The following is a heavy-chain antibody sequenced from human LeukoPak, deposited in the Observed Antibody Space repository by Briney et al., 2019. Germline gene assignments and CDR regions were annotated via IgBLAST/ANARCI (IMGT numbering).Heavy chain of an antibody. CDR3: AKGYSSSWRQNWFDP. D-gene: IGHD6-13*01. CDR1: GVTFNRYD. Sequence: PGGSLRLSCAGSGVTFNRYDMSWVRQAPGKGLEWVSGISGSGGSTYYADSVKGRFTISRDNAKNSLYLQMNSLRAEDMALYYCAKGYSSSWRQNWFDPWGQGTLVTVSS. CDR2: ISGSGGST. V-gene: IGHV3-23*01. J-gene: IGHJ5*02.